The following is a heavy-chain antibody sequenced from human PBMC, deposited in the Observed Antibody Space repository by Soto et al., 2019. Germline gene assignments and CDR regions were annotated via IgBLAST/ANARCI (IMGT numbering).Heavy chain of an antibody. CDR3: ARHGAPGIAAAGIPH. V-gene: IGHV4-59*08. J-gene: IGHJ4*02. CDR2: VSRSGST. D-gene: IGHD6-13*01. Sequence: SETLSLTCTVSGSSLSNYYWTWIRQSPGSGLEWIGYVSRSGSTDYNPSLKSRVTISVDTSKNQFFLMLSSVTAADTAVYYCARHGAPGIAAAGIPHWGQGTLVTVSS. CDR1: GSSLSNYY.